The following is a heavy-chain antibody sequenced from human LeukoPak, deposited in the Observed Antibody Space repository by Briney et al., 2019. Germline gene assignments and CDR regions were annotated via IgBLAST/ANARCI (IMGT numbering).Heavy chain of an antibody. J-gene: IGHJ6*02. V-gene: IGHV4-61*01. CDR1: GESVNSGSYF. Sequence: AATLLLTCTVYGESVNSGSYFWCWLRQPPGKGLKWIGYIQNSARTNYNPSLESRVTISVDSSKDQFSLRLSSVTAADTAVYYCATDYSNFYGMDVWGQGTTVTVSS. CDR2: IQNSART. D-gene: IGHD4-11*01. CDR3: ATDYSNFYGMDV.